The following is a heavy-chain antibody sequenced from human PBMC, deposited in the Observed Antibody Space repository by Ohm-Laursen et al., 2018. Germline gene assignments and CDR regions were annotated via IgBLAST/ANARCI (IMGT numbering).Heavy chain of an antibody. Sequence: GTLSLTCAVYGGSLSDYFWSWIRQPPGKGLEWIGDVNHSGSTNYSPSLKSRVTISVDTSENHFSLILSSVTAADTAVYYCAIDGCSGGSCFAGGVNYYYYNDMDVWGQGTTVTVS. J-gene: IGHJ6*02. CDR3: AIDGCSGGSCFAGGVNYYYYNDMDV. CDR2: VNHSGST. V-gene: IGHV4-34*01. CDR1: GGSLSDYF. D-gene: IGHD2-15*01.